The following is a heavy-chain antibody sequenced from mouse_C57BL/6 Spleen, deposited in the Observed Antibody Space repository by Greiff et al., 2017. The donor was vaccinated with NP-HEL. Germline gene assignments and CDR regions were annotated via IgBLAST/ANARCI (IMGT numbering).Heavy chain of an antibody. V-gene: IGHV1-61*01. CDR1: GYTFTSYW. D-gene: IGHD4-1*01. CDR2: IYPSDSET. J-gene: IGHJ4*01. CDR3: ARYWDGYAMDY. Sequence: QVQLQQPGAELVRPGSSVKLSCKASGYTFTSYWMDWVKQRPGQGLEWIGNIYPSDSETHYNQKFKDKATLTVHKSSSTAYMQLSSLTSEDAAVDYCARYWDGYAMDYWGQGTSVTVSS.